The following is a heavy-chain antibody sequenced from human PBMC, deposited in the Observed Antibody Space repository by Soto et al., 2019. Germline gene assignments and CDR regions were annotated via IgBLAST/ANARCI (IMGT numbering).Heavy chain of an antibody. V-gene: IGHV3-30*03. CDR2: TTYDGGFK. D-gene: IGHD1-1*01. CDR3: AGALENPYFHNGLNV. CDR1: GFSFSSYG. Sequence: QGQLVESGGGVVQPGRSLRLSCAASGFSFSSYGMEWVRLAPGKGLEWVAATTYDGGFKHYIDSVKGRFTISKDNSKKPLYLQMNSLRVEDTATYYCAGALENPYFHNGLNVWSQGTTVTVSS. J-gene: IGHJ6*02.